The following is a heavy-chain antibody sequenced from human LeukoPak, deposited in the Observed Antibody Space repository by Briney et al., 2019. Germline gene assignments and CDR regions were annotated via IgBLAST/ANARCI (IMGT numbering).Heavy chain of an antibody. Sequence: PGRSLRLSCAAPGFTFSSYGMHWVRQAPGKGLEWVAVIWYDGSNKYYADSVKGRFTISRDNSKNTLYLQMNSLRVEDTAVYYCARDIVVIPPSYMDVWGTGTTVTVSS. CDR3: ARDIVVIPPSYMDV. CDR1: GFTFSSYG. D-gene: IGHD2-15*01. V-gene: IGHV3-33*01. J-gene: IGHJ6*03. CDR2: IWYDGSNK.